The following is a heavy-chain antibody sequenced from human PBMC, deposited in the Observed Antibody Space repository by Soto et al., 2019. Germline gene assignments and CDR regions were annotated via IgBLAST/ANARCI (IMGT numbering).Heavy chain of an antibody. D-gene: IGHD4-17*01. CDR2: TYYGGSN. CDR1: GGSIRSSTYH. CDR3: AASYGDYRPIDC. V-gene: IGHV4-39*01. Sequence: PSETLSLTSNMSGGSIRSSTYHWGWIRQTPGKGQERIASTYYGGSNYYNPSLKSRINKYVDTSKNQLSLKVTSMTAADTAVYYCAASYGDYRPIDCWGQG. J-gene: IGHJ4*02.